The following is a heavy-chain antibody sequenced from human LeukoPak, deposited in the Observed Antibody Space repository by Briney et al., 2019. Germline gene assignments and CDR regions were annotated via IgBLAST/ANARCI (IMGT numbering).Heavy chain of an antibody. D-gene: IGHD3-22*01. Sequence: GESLKISCKGSGYSFTSYWIGWVRQMPGKGLEWMGIIYPGDSDTRYSPSFQGQVTISVDKSISTAYLQWSSLKASDTAMYYCARHHDNYYDSRRAFDIWGQGTMVTVSS. CDR3: ARHHDNYYDSRRAFDI. CDR1: GYSFTSYW. CDR2: IYPGDSDT. J-gene: IGHJ3*02. V-gene: IGHV5-51*01.